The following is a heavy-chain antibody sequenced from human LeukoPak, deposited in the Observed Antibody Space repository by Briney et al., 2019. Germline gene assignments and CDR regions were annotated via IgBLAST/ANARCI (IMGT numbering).Heavy chain of an antibody. V-gene: IGHV4-4*07. CDR2: IYTSGST. Sequence: PSETLSLTCTVSGGSISSYYWSWIRQPAGKGLEWIGRIYTSGSTNYNPSLKSRVTMSVDTSKNQFSLKLSSVTAADTAVYYCARVGPSSSWYYNWFDPWGQGTLVTVSS. D-gene: IGHD6-13*01. CDR1: GGSISSYY. J-gene: IGHJ5*02. CDR3: ARVGPSSSWYYNWFDP.